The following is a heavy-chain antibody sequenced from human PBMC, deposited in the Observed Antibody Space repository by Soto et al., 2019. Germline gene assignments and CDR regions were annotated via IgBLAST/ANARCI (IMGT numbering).Heavy chain of an antibody. J-gene: IGHJ3*02. CDR2: ISSNGGST. Sequence: GGSLRLSCAASGFTFSSYAMHWVRQAPGKGLEYVSAISSNGGSTYYANSVKGRFTISRDNSKNTLYLQMGSLRAEDMAVYYCARDLAYGSGEFYSAFDIWGQGTMVTVSS. D-gene: IGHD3-10*01. V-gene: IGHV3-64*01. CDR1: GFTFSSYA. CDR3: ARDLAYGSGEFYSAFDI.